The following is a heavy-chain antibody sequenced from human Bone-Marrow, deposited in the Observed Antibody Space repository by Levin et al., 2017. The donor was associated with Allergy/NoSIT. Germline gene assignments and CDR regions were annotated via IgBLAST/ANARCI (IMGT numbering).Heavy chain of an antibody. J-gene: IGHJ3*02. CDR1: GFTFSGSA. D-gene: IGHD3-22*01. Sequence: PGGSLRLSCAASGFTFSGSAMHWVRQASGKGLEWVGRIRSKANSYATAYAASVKGRFTISRDDSKNTAYLQMNSLKTEDTAVYYCTRHPPPETMIVVVMGHDQEDAFDIWGQGTMVTVSS. CDR2: IRSKANSYAT. V-gene: IGHV3-73*01. CDR3: TRHPPPETMIVVVMGHDQEDAFDI.